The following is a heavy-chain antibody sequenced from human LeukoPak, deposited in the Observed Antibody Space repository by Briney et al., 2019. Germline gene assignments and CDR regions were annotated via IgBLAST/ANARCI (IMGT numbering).Heavy chain of an antibody. CDR1: GFTFSSYA. CDR3: VFGIGYSSSWYADY. CDR2: ISYDGSNK. Sequence: GRSLRLSCAASGFTFSSYAMHWVRQAPGKGLEWVAVISYDGSNKYYADSVKGRFTISRDNAKNSLYLQMNSLRAEDTAVYYCVFGIGYSSSWYADYWGQGTLVTVSS. V-gene: IGHV3-30*04. D-gene: IGHD6-13*01. J-gene: IGHJ4*02.